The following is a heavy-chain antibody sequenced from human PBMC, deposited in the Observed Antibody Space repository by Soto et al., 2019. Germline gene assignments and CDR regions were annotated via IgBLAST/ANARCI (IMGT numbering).Heavy chain of an antibody. CDR2: FNHSGST. V-gene: IGHV4-34*02. D-gene: IGHD6-13*01. CDR3: ARGQFWRSSFDY. J-gene: IGHJ4*02. Sequence: QVQLQQWGAGLLKPSETLSLSCAVYGGSFSGYYWSWIRQPPGKGLEWIGEFNHSGSTNYNPSLKSRVTILVDTSKNQFSLKLSSVTAADTAVYYCARGQFWRSSFDYWGQGTLVTVSS. CDR1: GGSFSGYY.